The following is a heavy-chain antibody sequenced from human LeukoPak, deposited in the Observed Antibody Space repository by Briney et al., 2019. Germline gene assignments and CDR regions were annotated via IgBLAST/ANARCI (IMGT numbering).Heavy chain of an antibody. CDR3: ARHEAYCGGDCHYFDL. D-gene: IGHD2-21*01. Sequence: SETLSLTCAVYGGSFSGYYWSWIRQPPGKGLEWIGEINHSGSTNYNPSLKSRITISVDTSKNQFSLKLSSVTAADTAVYYCARHEAYCGGDCHYFDLWGRGTLVTVSS. CDR1: GGSFSGYY. CDR2: INHSGST. J-gene: IGHJ2*01. V-gene: IGHV4-34*01.